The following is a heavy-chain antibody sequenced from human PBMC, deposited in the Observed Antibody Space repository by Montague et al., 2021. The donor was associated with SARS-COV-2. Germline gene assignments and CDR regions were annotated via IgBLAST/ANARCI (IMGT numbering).Heavy chain of an antibody. CDR2: IYWDDDK. D-gene: IGHD1-26*01. Sequence: PALVKSTQTLTLTCTFSGFSLSTSGVGVGWIRQPPGKALEWLALIYWDDDKRYSPSLKSRLTITKDTSKNQVVLTMTNMDPVDTAIYYCAHRRGLLLSDAFDIWGQGTMVTVSS. V-gene: IGHV2-5*02. CDR3: AHRRGLLLSDAFDI. CDR1: GFSLSTSGVG. J-gene: IGHJ3*02.